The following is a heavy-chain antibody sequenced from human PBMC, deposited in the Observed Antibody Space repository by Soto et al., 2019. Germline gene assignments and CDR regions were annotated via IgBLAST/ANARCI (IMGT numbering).Heavy chain of an antibody. J-gene: IGHJ4*02. CDR1: GGTFSSYA. CDR2: IIPIFGTA. Sequence: GASVKVSCKASGGTFSSYAISWVRQAPGQGLEWMGGIIPIFGTANYAQKFQGRVMIIADESTSTAYMELSSLRSEDTAVYYCARVWDGYTSYYFDYWGQGTLVTVSS. CDR3: ARVWDGYTSYYFDY. V-gene: IGHV1-69*13. D-gene: IGHD5-12*01.